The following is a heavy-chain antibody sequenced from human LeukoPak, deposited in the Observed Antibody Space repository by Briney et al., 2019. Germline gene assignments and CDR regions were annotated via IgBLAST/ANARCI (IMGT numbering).Heavy chain of an antibody. CDR2: ISGDGGST. Sequence: GGSLRLSCAASGSTFDDYAMHWVRQAPGKGLEWVSLISGDGGSTYYADSVKGRFTISRDNSKNSLYLQMNSLRTEDTALYYCAKDPGPFIAAAGGDTLYYYYGMDVWGQGTTVTVSS. V-gene: IGHV3-43*02. CDR3: AKDPGPFIAAAGGDTLYYYYGMDV. CDR1: GSTFDDYA. D-gene: IGHD6-13*01. J-gene: IGHJ6*02.